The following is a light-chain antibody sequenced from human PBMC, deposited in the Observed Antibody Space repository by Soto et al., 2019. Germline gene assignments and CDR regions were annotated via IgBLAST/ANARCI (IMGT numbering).Light chain of an antibody. Sequence: EVVLAQSPGTLSLSPGERATLSCRASQSVSSYLAWYQQKPGQAPRLLIYDASNRATGIPARFSGSGSGTDFTLTISSLEPEDFAVYYCQQHSNWPPTFGQGTKVDIK. CDR3: QQHSNWPPT. V-gene: IGKV3-11*01. CDR2: DAS. CDR1: QSVSSY. J-gene: IGKJ1*01.